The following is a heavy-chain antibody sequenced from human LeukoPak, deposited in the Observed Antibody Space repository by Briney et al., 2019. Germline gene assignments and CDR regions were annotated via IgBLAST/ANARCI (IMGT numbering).Heavy chain of an antibody. CDR1: GFTLSSYS. D-gene: IGHD3-3*01. CDR2: ISSSSTI. Sequence: YPGGSLSLSCAASGFTLSSYSMNWVRQAPGKGLEWVSYISSSSTIYYADSVKGRFTISRDNAKNSLYLQMNSLRAEDTAVYYCARDGDFWSGYRRSFDYWGQGTLVTVSS. J-gene: IGHJ4*02. V-gene: IGHV3-48*01. CDR3: ARDGDFWSGYRRSFDY.